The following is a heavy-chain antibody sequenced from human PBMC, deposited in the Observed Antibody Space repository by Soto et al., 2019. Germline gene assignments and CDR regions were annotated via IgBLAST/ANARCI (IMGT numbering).Heavy chain of an antibody. V-gene: IGHV3-33*01. CDR2: IWKDGNKK. CDR3: ARGEAWTGEAFAI. CDR1: GFTVSNYG. Sequence: QVQLAESGGGVVQPGESLRLSCAASGFTVSNYGMHWVRQAPGKGLEWVAVIWKDGNKKYYRDSVKGRFTISRDNSKNTLEMQMSSLGGEDTAVYYCARGEAWTGEAFAIWGQGTMVTVSS. J-gene: IGHJ3*02. D-gene: IGHD5-12*01.